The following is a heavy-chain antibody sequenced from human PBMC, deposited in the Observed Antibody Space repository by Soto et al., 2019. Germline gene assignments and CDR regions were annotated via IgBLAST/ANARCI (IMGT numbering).Heavy chain of an antibody. CDR2: INAGNGNT. D-gene: IGHD6-19*01. J-gene: IGHJ5*02. CDR3: ARVPREWLVPNWFDP. CDR1: GYTFTSYA. Sequence: GASVKVSCKASGYTFTSYAMHWVRQAPGQRLEWMGWINAGNGNTKYSQKFQGRVTITRDTSASTAYMELSSLRSEDTAVYYCARVPREWLVPNWFDPWGQGTLVTVSP. V-gene: IGHV1-3*01.